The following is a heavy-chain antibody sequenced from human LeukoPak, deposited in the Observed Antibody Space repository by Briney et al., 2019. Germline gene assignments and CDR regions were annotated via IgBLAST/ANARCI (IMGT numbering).Heavy chain of an antibody. J-gene: IGHJ4*02. D-gene: IGHD1-1*01. CDR1: GDSVSSNSAI. Sequence: SRTLSLTCAISGDSVSSNSAIWNWIRQSPSRGLEWLGRTYYRSKWYNDYAVSVKSRMTINPDTSKNQLSLQLNSVTPEDTATYYCVRGGAIRVTGMTPFDYWGQGTLVTVSS. CDR3: VRGGAIRVTGMTPFDY. V-gene: IGHV6-1*01. CDR2: TYYRSKWYN.